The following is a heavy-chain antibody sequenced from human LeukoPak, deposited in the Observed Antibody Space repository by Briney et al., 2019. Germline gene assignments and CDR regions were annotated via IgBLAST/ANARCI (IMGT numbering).Heavy chain of an antibody. CDR3: ARQAIGFGEFLFDY. Sequence: SETLSLTCTVSGGSISSSSYYWGWTRQPPGKGLEWIGSIYYSGSTNYNPSLKSRVTISVDTSKNQFSLKLSSVTAADTAVYYCARQAIGFGEFLFDYWGQGTLVTVSS. V-gene: IGHV4-39*01. J-gene: IGHJ4*02. CDR1: GGSISSSSYY. D-gene: IGHD3-10*01. CDR2: IYYSGST.